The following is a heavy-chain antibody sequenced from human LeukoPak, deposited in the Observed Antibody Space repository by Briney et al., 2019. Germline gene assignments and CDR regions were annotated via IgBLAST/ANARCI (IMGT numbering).Heavy chain of an antibody. CDR1: GGSISSYY. Sequence: PSETLSLTCTVSGGSISSYYWSWIRQPPGKGLEWIGYIYYSGSTNYNPSLKSRVTISVDTSKNQFSLKLRSVTAADTALYYCARAGGWFDPWGQGTLVTVSS. D-gene: IGHD3-10*01. V-gene: IGHV4-59*01. J-gene: IGHJ5*02. CDR3: ARAGGWFDP. CDR2: IYYSGST.